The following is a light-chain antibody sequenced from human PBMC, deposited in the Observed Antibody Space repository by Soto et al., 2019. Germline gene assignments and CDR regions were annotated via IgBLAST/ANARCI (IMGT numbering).Light chain of an antibody. CDR1: QSVSSSY. V-gene: IGKV3-20*01. J-gene: IGKJ3*01. Sequence: EMVLTQSPGTLSLSPGERATLSCRASQSVSSSYLAWYQQKPGQAPRLLIYGASSRATGIPDRFSGSGSGTDFTLTISRLEPEDFEVYYCQQYGSSPFTFGPGTKVDIK. CDR3: QQYGSSPFT. CDR2: GAS.